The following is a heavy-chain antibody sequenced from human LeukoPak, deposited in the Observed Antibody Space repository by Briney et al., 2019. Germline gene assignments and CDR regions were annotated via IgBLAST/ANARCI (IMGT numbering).Heavy chain of an antibody. Sequence: ASVKVSCKASGYTFTSYGISWVRQAPGQGLEWMGWISAYNGNTNYAQKLQGRVTMTTDTSTSTAYMELRSLRSGDTAVYYCARRRSGLFYFDYWGQGTLVTVSS. D-gene: IGHD3-10*01. CDR1: GYTFTSYG. J-gene: IGHJ4*02. V-gene: IGHV1-18*01. CDR2: ISAYNGNT. CDR3: ARRRSGLFYFDY.